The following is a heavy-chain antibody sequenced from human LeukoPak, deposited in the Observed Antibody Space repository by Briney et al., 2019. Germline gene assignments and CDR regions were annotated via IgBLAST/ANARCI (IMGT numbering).Heavy chain of an antibody. CDR3: AKSGYNRFDY. CDR2: ISSSSSTI. Sequence: GGSLRLSCAASGFTFSSYSMNWVRQAPGEGLEWVSYISSSSSTIYYADSVEGRFTISRDNAKNSLYLQMNSLIAEDTAVYYCAKSGYNRFDYWGQGTRVTVSS. D-gene: IGHD5-24*01. J-gene: IGHJ4*02. V-gene: IGHV3-48*01. CDR1: GFTFSSYS.